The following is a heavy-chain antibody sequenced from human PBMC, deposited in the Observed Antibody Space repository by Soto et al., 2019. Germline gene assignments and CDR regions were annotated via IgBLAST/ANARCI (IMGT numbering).Heavy chain of an antibody. Sequence: GGSLRLSCAASGFTFSSYAMHWVRQAPGKGLEWVAVISYDGSNKYYADSVKGRFTISRDNSKNTLYLQMNSLRAEDTAVYYCARAFQGQLSHFDYWGQGTLVTVSS. CDR2: ISYDGSNK. CDR1: GFTFSSYA. V-gene: IGHV3-30-3*01. D-gene: IGHD6-6*01. J-gene: IGHJ4*02. CDR3: ARAFQGQLSHFDY.